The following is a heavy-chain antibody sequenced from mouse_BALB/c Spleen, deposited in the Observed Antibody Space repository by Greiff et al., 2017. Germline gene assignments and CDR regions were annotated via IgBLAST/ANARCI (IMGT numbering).Heavy chain of an antibody. CDR2: IWAGGST. V-gene: IGHV2-9*02. J-gene: IGHJ4*01. Sequence: VKLMESGPGLVAPSQSLSITCTVSGFSLTSYGVHWVRQPPGKGLEWLGVIWAGGSTNYNSALMSRLSISKDNSKSQVFLKMNSLQTDDTAMYYCARRGDYDGAMDYWGQGTSVTVSS. CDR1: GFSLTSYG. CDR3: ARRGDYDGAMDY. D-gene: IGHD2-4*01.